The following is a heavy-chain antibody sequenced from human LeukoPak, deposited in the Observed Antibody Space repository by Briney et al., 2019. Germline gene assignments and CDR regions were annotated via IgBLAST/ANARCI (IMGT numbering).Heavy chain of an antibody. J-gene: IGHJ4*02. D-gene: IGHD6-13*01. CDR1: GFTFSNYA. CDR2: ISSDGNDK. V-gene: IGHV3-30-3*01. Sequence: AGGALRLSCAASGFTFSNYAIHWVRQAPGKGLEWVAVISSDGNDKYNADSVKGRFTISRDNSKNMVFLQTNSLRVEDTGVYYCARDGDTAAAGYYFDSWGQGTLVTVSS. CDR3: ARDGDTAAAGYYFDS.